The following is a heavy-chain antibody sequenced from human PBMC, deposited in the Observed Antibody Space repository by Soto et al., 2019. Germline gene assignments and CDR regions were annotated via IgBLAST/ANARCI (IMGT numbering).Heavy chain of an antibody. D-gene: IGHD4-17*01. J-gene: IGHJ6*02. CDR3: ATMGLDYGDYSRYGMDV. CDR2: IYPGDSDT. CDR1: GYSFTGYW. V-gene: IGHV5-51*01. Sequence: PGESLKISCKGSGYSFTGYWIGWVRQMPGKGLEWMGIIYPGDSDTRYSPSFQGQVTISADKSISTAYLQWSSLKASDTAMYYCATMGLDYGDYSRYGMDVWGQGTTVTVSS.